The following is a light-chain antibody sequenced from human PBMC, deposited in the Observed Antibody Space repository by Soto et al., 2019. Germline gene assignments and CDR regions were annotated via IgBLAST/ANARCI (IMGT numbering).Light chain of an antibody. CDR1: QGVSSSC. CDR3: QQYGSSPYT. Sequence: EIVLTQSPGTLSLSPGERATLSCRASQGVSSSCLAWYQQKPGQAPRLLIYGASSRATGIPDRFSVSGSGTDFTLTISRLEPEYFAVYYCQQYGSSPYTFGQWTKLESK. J-gene: IGKJ2*01. V-gene: IGKV3-20*01. CDR2: GAS.